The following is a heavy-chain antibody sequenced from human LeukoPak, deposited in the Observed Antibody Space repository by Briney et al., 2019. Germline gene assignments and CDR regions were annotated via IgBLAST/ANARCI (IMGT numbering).Heavy chain of an antibody. CDR2: INWNGGST. V-gene: IGHV3-20*04. CDR3: ARDDSSGYSYY. CDR1: GFTFDDYG. Sequence: GGSLRLSCAASGFTFDDYGMSWVRQAPGKGLEWVSGINWNGGSTGYADSVKGRFTISRDNAMNSLYLQMNSLRAENTALYYCARDDSSGYSYYWGQGTLVTVSS. D-gene: IGHD3-22*01. J-gene: IGHJ4*02.